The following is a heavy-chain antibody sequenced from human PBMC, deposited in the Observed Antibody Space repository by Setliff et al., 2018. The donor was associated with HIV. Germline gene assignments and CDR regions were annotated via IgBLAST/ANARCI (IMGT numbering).Heavy chain of an antibody. CDR3: AREIPYSYGGRGPPL. CDR1: GGSFSDYY. CDR2: VNRGRRT. J-gene: IGHJ4*02. Sequence: PSETLSLTCALYGGSFSDYYWSWIRQPPGMGLEWIGEVNRGRRTNYNSSLKSRATISIDTSRNQFSLTVSSVTAADTAVYYCAREIPYSYGGRGPPLWGQGTLVTVSS. V-gene: IGHV4-34*01. D-gene: IGHD3-22*01.